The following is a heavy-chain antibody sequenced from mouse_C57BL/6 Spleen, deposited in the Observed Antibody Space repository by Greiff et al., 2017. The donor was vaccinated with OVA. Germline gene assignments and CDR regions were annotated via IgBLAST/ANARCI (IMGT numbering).Heavy chain of an antibody. J-gene: IGHJ4*01. CDR2: IHPNSGST. CDR1: GYTFTSYW. D-gene: IGHD2-3*01. CDR3: ARGTYDPFYAMDY. V-gene: IGHV1-64*01. Sequence: QVQLQQPGAELVKPGASVKLSCKASGYTFTSYWMHWGKQRPGQGLEWIGMIHPNSGSTNYNEKFKSKAKLTVDKSSSTAYMQLSSLTSEDSAVYYCARGTYDPFYAMDYWGQGTSVTVSS.